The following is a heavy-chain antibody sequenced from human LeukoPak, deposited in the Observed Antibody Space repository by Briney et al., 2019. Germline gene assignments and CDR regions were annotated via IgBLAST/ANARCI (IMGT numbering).Heavy chain of an antibody. CDR1: GITFSNAL. CDR2: SKTKTDGGPP. V-gene: IGHV3-15*01. J-gene: IGHJ4*02. CDR3: TTGITMKRFVY. Sequence: GGSLRLSCAASGITFSNALMSWVRQAPGKGLEWVGHSKTKTDGGPPDYGAPVKGRFTISRDDSKNTLYLQMDSLKSEDTAVYYCTTGITMKRFVYWGQGALVTVSS. D-gene: IGHD3-3*01.